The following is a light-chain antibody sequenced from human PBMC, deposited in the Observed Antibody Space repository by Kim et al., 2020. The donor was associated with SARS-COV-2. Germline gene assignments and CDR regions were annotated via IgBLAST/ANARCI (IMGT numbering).Light chain of an antibody. V-gene: IGLV7-43*01. CDR2: SIR. CDR3: LLYHGGAWV. J-gene: IGLJ3*02. Sequence: PGGTVPFTCASSTGAVTSGYYPNWFEQKPGQAPRALIYSIRDKHSWTPARFSGSLLWGKADLTLSGVQPEDEAEYYCLLYHGGAWVFGGGTQLTVL. CDR1: TGAVTSGYY.